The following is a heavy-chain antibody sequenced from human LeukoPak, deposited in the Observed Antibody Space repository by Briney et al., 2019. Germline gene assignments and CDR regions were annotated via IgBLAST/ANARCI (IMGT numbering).Heavy chain of an antibody. CDR3: ARVEVGSGSYYPHFDY. CDR2: INPSGGST. Sequence: AASVKVSCKASGYTFTSYHMHWVRQAPGQGLEWMGIINPSGGSTSYAQKFQGRVTMTRDMSTSTVYMELSSLRSEDTAVYYCARVEVGSGSYYPHFDYWGQGTLVTVSS. V-gene: IGHV1-46*01. CDR1: GYTFTSYH. D-gene: IGHD1-26*01. J-gene: IGHJ4*02.